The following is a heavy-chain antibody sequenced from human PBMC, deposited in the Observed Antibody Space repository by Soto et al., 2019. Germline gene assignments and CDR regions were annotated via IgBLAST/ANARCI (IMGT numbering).Heavy chain of an antibody. V-gene: IGHV1-3*01. D-gene: IGHD3-22*01. CDR1: GYTFSNFA. CDR3: ARADYYDSSGFYYDC. J-gene: IGHJ4*02. CDR2: INPGNGNT. Sequence: ASVKVSCKASGYTFSNFAVHWVRQAPGQRLEWMGWINPGNGNTKYSQTFQGRVTITRDTSASTAYMELSSLRSEDTAVYFCARADYYDSSGFYYDCWGQGSLVTVSS.